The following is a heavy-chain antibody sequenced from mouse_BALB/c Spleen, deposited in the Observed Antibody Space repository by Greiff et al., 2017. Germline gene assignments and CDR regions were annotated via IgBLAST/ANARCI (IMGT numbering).Heavy chain of an antibody. CDR1: GFTFSDYY. J-gene: IGHJ4*01. Sequence: EVQLVESGGGLVKPGGSLKLSCAASGFTFSDYYMYWVRQTPEKRLEWVATISDGGSYTYYPDSVKGRFTISRDNAKNNLYLQMSSLKSEDTAMYYYARDCDYDGLAMDDWGQGTSVTVSS. CDR3: ARDCDYDGLAMDD. CDR2: ISDGGSYT. D-gene: IGHD2-4*01. V-gene: IGHV5-4*02.